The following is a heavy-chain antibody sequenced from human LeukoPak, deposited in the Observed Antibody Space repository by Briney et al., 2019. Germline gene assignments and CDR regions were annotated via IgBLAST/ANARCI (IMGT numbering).Heavy chain of an antibody. CDR2: IYHSGST. CDR3: ASQDSSGWTDSDY. D-gene: IGHD6-19*01. V-gene: IGHV4-38-2*01. Sequence: SETLSLTCAVSGYSISSGYYWGWIRQPPGKGLEWMGSIYHSGSTYYNPSLKSRVTISVDTSKNQFSLKLSSVTAADTAGYYGASQDSSGWTDSDYWGQGTLVTVSS. CDR1: GYSISSGYY. J-gene: IGHJ4*02.